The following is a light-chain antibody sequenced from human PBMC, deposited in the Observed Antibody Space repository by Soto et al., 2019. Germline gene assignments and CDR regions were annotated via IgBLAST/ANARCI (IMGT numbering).Light chain of an antibody. V-gene: IGLV1-40*01. J-gene: IGLJ1*01. Sequence: QSVLTQPPSVSGAPGQRVTISCTGSSSSIGAGYDVHWYQQIPGTAPKLLIYGNNNRPSGVPDRFSGSKSGTSASLAITGLQAEDEADYYCQSYDNSLSALYVFGTGTKLTVL. CDR1: SSSIGAGYD. CDR3: QSYDNSLSALYV. CDR2: GNN.